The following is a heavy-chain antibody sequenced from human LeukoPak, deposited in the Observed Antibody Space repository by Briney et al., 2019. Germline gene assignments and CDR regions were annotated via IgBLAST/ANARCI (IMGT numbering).Heavy chain of an antibody. J-gene: IGHJ2*01. V-gene: IGHV4-59*01. CDR3: ARVKKGLRPVDL. Sequence: SETLSHTCTVSGGSISSYYWSWIRQPPGKGLEWIGYIYYSGSTNYNPSLKSRVTISVDTSKNQFSLKLSSVTAADTAVYYCARVKKGLRPVDLWGRGTLVTASS. CDR2: IYYSGST. CDR1: GGSISSYY. D-gene: IGHD6-6*01.